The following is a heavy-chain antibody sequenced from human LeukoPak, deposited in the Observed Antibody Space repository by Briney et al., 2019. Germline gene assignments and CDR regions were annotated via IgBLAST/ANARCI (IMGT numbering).Heavy chain of an antibody. J-gene: IGHJ1*01. CDR2: INPNSGGT. Sequence: ASVKVSCKASRYTFTGYYMHWVRQAPGQGLEWMGWINPNSGGTNYAQKFQGRVTMTRDTSISTAYMELSRLRSDDTAVYYCARDFTPGYSSGLFQHWGQGTLVTVSS. D-gene: IGHD6-19*01. CDR3: ARDFTPGYSSGLFQH. V-gene: IGHV1-2*02. CDR1: RYTFTGYY.